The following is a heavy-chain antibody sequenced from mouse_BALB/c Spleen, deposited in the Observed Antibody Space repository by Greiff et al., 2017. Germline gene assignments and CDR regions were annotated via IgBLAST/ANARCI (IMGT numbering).Heavy chain of an antibody. V-gene: IGHV1-82*01. CDR2: IYPGDGDT. CDR3: ARVMITGSWFAY. CDR1: GYAFSSSW. D-gene: IGHD2-4*01. J-gene: IGHJ3*01. Sequence: VQLQQSGPELVKPGASVKISCKASGYAFSSSWMNWVKQRPGQGLEWIGRIYPGDGDTNYNGKFKGKATLTADKSSSTAYMQLSSLTSVDSAVYFCARVMITGSWFAYWGQGTLVTVSA.